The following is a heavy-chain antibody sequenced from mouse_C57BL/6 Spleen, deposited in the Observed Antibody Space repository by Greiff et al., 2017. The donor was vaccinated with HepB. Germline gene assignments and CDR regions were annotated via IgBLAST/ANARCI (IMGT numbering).Heavy chain of an antibody. CDR2: IDPENGDT. Sequence: VQLQQSGAELVRPGASVKLSCTASGFNIKDDYMHWVKQRPEQGLEWIGWIDPENGDTEYASKFQGKATITADTSSNTAYLQLSSLTSEDTAVYYCTTFYYGNYVDYAMDYWGQGTSVTVSS. CDR1: GFNIKDDY. J-gene: IGHJ4*01. CDR3: TTFYYGNYVDYAMDY. D-gene: IGHD2-1*01. V-gene: IGHV14-4*01.